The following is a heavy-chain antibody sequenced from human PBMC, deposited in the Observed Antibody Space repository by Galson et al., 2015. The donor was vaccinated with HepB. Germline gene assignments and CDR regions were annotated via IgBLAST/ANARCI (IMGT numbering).Heavy chain of an antibody. J-gene: IGHJ6*02. V-gene: IGHV7-4-1*02. CDR1: GYSFTSYA. Sequence: SVKVSCKASGYSFTSYAMNWVRQAPGQGLEWMGWINTNTGNPTYAQGFTGRFVFSMDTSVSTAYLQISSLKAEDTAVYYCARSPDYYYYYGMDVWGQGTTVTVSS. CDR2: INTNTGNP. CDR3: ARSPDYYYYYGMDV.